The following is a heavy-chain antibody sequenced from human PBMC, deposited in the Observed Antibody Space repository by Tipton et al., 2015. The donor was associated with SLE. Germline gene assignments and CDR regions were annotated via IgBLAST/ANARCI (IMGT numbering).Heavy chain of an antibody. J-gene: IGHJ4*02. CDR1: GFTFSDYY. D-gene: IGHD6-19*01. V-gene: IGHV3-11*04. Sequence: SLRLSCAASGFTFSDYYMSWIRPAPGKGLEWVSYISSSGSTIYCAASVKGRFTISRDNAKNSLYLQMNSLRAEDTAVYYCAKALPEGWLPDWGQGTLVTVSS. CDR2: ISSSGSTI. CDR3: AKALPEGWLPD.